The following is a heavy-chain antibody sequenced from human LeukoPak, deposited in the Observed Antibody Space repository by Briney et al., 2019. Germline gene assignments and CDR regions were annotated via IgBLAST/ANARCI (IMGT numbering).Heavy chain of an antibody. V-gene: IGHV3-64*01. CDR3: ARESSTWYEYDY. D-gene: IGHD6-13*01. J-gene: IGHJ4*02. CDR2: ITANGGST. CDR1: GFSFSSYA. Sequence: GGSLRLSCAASGFSFSSYAMHWVRQAPGKGLEYVSAITANGGSTYYANSVKDRFTISRDNSKNTLYLQMGSLRAEDTAVYYCARESSTWYEYDYRGQGTLVIVSS.